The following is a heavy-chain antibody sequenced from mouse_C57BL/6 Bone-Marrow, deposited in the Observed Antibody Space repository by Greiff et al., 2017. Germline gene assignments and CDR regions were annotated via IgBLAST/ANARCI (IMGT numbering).Heavy chain of an antibody. V-gene: IGHV5-4*01. D-gene: IGHD2-3*01. CDR1: GFTFSSYA. J-gene: IGHJ2*01. CDR2: ISDGGSYT. Sequence: EVQRVQSGGGLVKPGGSLKLSCAASGFTFSSYAMSWVRQTPEKRLEWVATISDGGSYTYYPDNVKGRFTISRDNAKNNLYLQMSHLKSEDTAMYYCARWMDFDYWCQGTTRTVSS. CDR3: ARWMDFDY.